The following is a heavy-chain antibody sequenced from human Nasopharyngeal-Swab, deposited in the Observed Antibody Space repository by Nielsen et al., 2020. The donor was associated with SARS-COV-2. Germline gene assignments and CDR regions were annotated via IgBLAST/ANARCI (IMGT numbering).Heavy chain of an antibody. D-gene: IGHD6-13*01. CDR3: ARDQLGGGPCFDY. V-gene: IGHV3-33*01. CDR2: IWYDGSNK. Sequence: GGSLRLSCAASGFTFSSYGMHWVRQAPGKGLGWVAVIWYDGSNKYYADSVKGRFTISRDNSKNTLYLQMNSLRAEDTAVYYCARDQLGGGPCFDYWGQGTLVTVSS. CDR1: GFTFSSYG. J-gene: IGHJ4*02.